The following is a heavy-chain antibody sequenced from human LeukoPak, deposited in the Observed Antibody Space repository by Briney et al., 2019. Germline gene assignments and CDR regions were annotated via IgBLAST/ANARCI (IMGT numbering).Heavy chain of an antibody. J-gene: IGHJ4*02. D-gene: IGHD4-11*01. CDR2: IWYDGSNK. Sequence: GGSLRLPCAASGFTFSSYGMHWVRQAPGKGLEWVAVIWYDGSNKYYADSVKGRFTISRDNSKNTLYLQMDSLRAEDTAVYYCAKPLVTYYINYYFDYWGQGTLVTVSS. V-gene: IGHV3-33*06. CDR1: GFTFSSYG. CDR3: AKPLVTYYINYYFDY.